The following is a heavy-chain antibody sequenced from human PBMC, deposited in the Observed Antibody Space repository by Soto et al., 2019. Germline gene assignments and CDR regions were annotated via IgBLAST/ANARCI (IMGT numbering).Heavy chain of an antibody. V-gene: IGHV3-30-3*01. J-gene: IGHJ6*02. CDR2: ISYDGSNK. Sequence: QVQLVASGGGVVQPGRSLRLSCAASGFTFSSYAMHWVGQAPGKGLEWVAVISYDGSNKYYADSVKGRFTISRNNSKNTQYLQMNSLRAEDTAVYYCAIDPRTLVKIYGMDVWGQGTTVTVSS. CDR3: AIDPRTLVKIYGMDV. D-gene: IGHD1-26*01. CDR1: GFTFSSYA.